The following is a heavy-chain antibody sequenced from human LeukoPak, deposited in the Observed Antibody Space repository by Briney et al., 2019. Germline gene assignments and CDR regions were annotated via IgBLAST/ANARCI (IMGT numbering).Heavy chain of an antibody. J-gene: IGHJ4*02. CDR1: GFTFSSYW. CDR3: ARAPRRCGGGSCYSSTFDY. D-gene: IGHD2-15*01. Sequence: PGGSLRLSCAASGFTFSSYWMSWVRQAPGKGLEWVANIKQDGNEKYYVDSVKGRFTISRDNAKNSLYLQMNSLRAEDTAVYYCARAPRRCGGGSCYSSTFDYWGQGTLVTVSS. CDR2: IKQDGNEK. V-gene: IGHV3-7*01.